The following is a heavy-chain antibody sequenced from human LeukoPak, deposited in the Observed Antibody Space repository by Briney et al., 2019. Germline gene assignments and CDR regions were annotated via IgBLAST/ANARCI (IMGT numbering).Heavy chain of an antibody. V-gene: IGHV3-7*01. CDR3: DFWSGYYNSYDY. D-gene: IGHD3-3*01. Sequence: PGGSLRLSCAASGFTFSSYWMSWVRQAPGKGLEWVANIKQDGSEKYYVDSVKGRFTISRDNAKNSLYLQMNSLRAEDTAVYYYDFWSGYYNSYDYWGQGTLVTVSS. CDR2: IKQDGSEK. CDR1: GFTFSSYW. J-gene: IGHJ4*02.